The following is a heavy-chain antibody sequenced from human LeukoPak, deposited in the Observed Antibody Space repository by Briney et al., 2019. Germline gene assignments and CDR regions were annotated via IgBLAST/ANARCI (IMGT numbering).Heavy chain of an antibody. CDR3: TRDRSWSGYDY. CDR2: IREDGSEI. V-gene: IGHV3-7*03. CDR1: GFTFSTYW. D-gene: IGHD1-26*01. J-gene: IGHJ4*02. Sequence: GGSLRLSCGASGFTFSTYWMTWVRQAPGKGLEWVANIREDGSEIFYVDSVKGRFTISRDNAKNSMYLQMNSLRVEDSGLYYCTRDRSWSGYDYWDQGTLVTVSS.